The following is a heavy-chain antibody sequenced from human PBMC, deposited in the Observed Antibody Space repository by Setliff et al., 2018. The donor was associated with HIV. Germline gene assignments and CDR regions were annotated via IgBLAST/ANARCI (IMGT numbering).Heavy chain of an antibody. CDR3: AKRASYSFQI. V-gene: IGHV4-38-2*01. CDR1: DYSVLNDNS. D-gene: IGHD2-21*01. CDR2: VHHDGST. Sequence: SETLSLPCAVSDYSVLNDNSWGWIRQSPGKGLEWIGSVHHDGSTYYNPSLESRVTTTIDTSKNQLSLTLTSVTAADTAIYYCAKRASYSFQIWDRGTMVTVSS. J-gene: IGHJ3*02.